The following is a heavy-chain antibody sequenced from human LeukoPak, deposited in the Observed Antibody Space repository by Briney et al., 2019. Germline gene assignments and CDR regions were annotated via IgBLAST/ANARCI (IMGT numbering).Heavy chain of an antibody. Sequence: SETLSLTCTVSGGSISSGDYYWSWIRQPPGKGLEWIGYIYYSGSTYYNPSLKSRVTISVDTSKNQFSLKLSSVTAADTAVYYCARDRAVTRDFDYRGQGTLVTVSS. J-gene: IGHJ4*02. CDR1: GGSISSGDYY. CDR2: IYYSGST. CDR3: ARDRAVTRDFDY. D-gene: IGHD4-17*01. V-gene: IGHV4-30-4*01.